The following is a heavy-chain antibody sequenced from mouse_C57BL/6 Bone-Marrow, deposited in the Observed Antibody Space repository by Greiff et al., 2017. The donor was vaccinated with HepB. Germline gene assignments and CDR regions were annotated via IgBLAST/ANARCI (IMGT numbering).Heavy chain of an antibody. V-gene: IGHV1-81*01. Sequence: VQLQQSGAELVRPGASVKLSCKASGYTFTSYGISWVKQRPGQGLEWIGEIYTRSDNTDYNEKFKGKATLTADKSSSTAYMELRSLTSEDSAVYFCAGRSGYVHWGQGTTLTVSS. CDR3: AGRSGYVH. J-gene: IGHJ2*01. D-gene: IGHD3-1*01. CDR2: IYTRSDNT. CDR1: GYTFTSYG.